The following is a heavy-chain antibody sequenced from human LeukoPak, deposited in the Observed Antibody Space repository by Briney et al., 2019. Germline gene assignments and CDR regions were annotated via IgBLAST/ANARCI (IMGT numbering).Heavy chain of an antibody. D-gene: IGHD2-15*01. V-gene: IGHV3-11*05. CDR2: ISSSSIYT. CDR1: GFIFSDYY. Sequence: GGSLTLSCAASGFIFSDYYMSWIRQAPGKGLEWLSYISSSSIYTSYADSVKGRFTNSRDNAKNSLYLPLNSLRAEDTAVYYCARGSPPDYWGQGTLVTVSS. CDR3: ARGSPPDY. J-gene: IGHJ4*02.